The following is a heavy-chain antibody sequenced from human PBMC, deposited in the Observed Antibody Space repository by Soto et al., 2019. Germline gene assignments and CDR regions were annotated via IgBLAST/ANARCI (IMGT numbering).Heavy chain of an antibody. D-gene: IGHD2-2*01. J-gene: IGHJ4*02. Sequence: EVQVVESGGGLVEPGGSLRLSCAASGFTLSDACMHWVRQPPGKGLQWVGRVKRNSDGGTTDYAAPVKGRFSISTDDATNTLYLPMNNLIPDGTGISFCVTDQVVQWGQGPLVSVS. CDR1: GFTLSDAC. CDR3: VTDQVVQ. V-gene: IGHV3-15*07. CDR2: VKRNSDGGTT.